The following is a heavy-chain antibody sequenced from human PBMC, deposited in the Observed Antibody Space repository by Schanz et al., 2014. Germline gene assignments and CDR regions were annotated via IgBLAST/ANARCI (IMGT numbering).Heavy chain of an antibody. J-gene: IGHJ4*02. CDR3: ARGYGDSPTDF. CDR1: GYAFTTYG. V-gene: IGHV1-69*04. D-gene: IGHD4-17*01. Sequence: QVQLVQSGAEVKKPGASVRVSCKVSGYAFTTYGISWVRQAPGQGLEWMGRIIPILGIANYAQKFQGRVTITADKSTFTAYMDVSSLRSEDTAVYYCARGYGDSPTDFWGQGTLVTVSS. CDR2: IIPILGIA.